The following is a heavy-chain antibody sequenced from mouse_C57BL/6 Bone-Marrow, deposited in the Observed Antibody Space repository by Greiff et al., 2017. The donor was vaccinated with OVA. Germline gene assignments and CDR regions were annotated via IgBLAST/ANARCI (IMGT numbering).Heavy chain of an antibody. Sequence: QVHVKQPGAELVKPGASVKLSCKASGYTFTSYWMQWVKQRPGQGLEWIGELDPSDSYTNYNQKFKGKATLTVDTSSSTAYMQLSSLTSEDSAVYYCARTITTVVAPFDYWGQGTTLTVSS. V-gene: IGHV1-50*01. J-gene: IGHJ2*01. CDR3: ARTITTVVAPFDY. CDR1: GYTFTSYW. CDR2: LDPSDSYT. D-gene: IGHD1-1*01.